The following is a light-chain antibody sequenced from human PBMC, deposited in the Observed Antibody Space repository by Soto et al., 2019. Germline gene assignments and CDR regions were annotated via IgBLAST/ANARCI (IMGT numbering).Light chain of an antibody. V-gene: IGKV1-9*01. Sequence: DIQMTQSPSFLSASVGYRFTITCRASQGISSYLAWYQQKPGEAPKLLIYDASALPRGVPSRFSGSGSGTKFTLTIASLQPDDFATYYCQQYETFSGTCGPGTKGDI. J-gene: IGKJ1*01. CDR2: DAS. CDR1: QGISSY. CDR3: QQYETFSGT.